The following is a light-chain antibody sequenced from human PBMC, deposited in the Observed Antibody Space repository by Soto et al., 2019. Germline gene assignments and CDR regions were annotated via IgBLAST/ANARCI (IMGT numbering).Light chain of an antibody. Sequence: QSALTQPPSAXXXXGQRVTISCSGSGSNIGTNTVHSYQQLPGTAPKLLIYRTDQRPAGIPDRFSGSKSGTSASLDISGLQSDDEADYYCTAWDGSLDGRVFGGGTKLTVL. CDR1: GSNIGTNT. CDR3: TAWDGSLDGRV. V-gene: IGLV1-44*01. CDR2: RTD. J-gene: IGLJ3*02.